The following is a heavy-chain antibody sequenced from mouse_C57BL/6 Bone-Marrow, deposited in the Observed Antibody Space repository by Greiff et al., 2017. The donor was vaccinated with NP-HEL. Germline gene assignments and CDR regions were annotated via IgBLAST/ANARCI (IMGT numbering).Heavy chain of an antibody. D-gene: IGHD1-1*01. CDR1: GFTFSSYA. CDR2: ISDGGSYT. CDR3: ARDYYALRAWFAY. Sequence: EVKLVESGGGLVKPGGSLKLSCAASGFTFSSYAMSWVRQTPEKRLEWVATISDGGSYTYYPDNVKGRFTISRDHAKNNLYLQMSHLKSEDTAMYYCARDYYALRAWFAYWGQGTLVTVSA. V-gene: IGHV5-4*01. J-gene: IGHJ3*01.